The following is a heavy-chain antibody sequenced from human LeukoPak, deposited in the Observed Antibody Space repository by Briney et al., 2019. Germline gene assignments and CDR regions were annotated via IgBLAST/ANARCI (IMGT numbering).Heavy chain of an antibody. D-gene: IGHD4-17*01. V-gene: IGHV3-21*01. Sequence: GGSLRLSCAASGFTFSNYPMDWVRQAPGKGLEWVSYISSSSTYIYYAESVKGRFTISRDNAKNSLYLQMNSLRAEDTAVYYCARDMTTARFDNWGQGTLVTVSS. CDR3: ARDMTTARFDN. J-gene: IGHJ4*02. CDR1: GFTFSNYP. CDR2: ISSSSTYI.